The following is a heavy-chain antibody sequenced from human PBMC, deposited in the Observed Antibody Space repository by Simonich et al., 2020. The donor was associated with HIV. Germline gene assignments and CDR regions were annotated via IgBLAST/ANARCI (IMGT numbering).Heavy chain of an antibody. CDR2: INHSGSI. J-gene: IGHJ5*02. Sequence: QVQLQQWGAGGLKPSEPLSPTCAVYGGSFSDYYWSWFRQPPGKGLGWFGEINHSGSINDNQSLKSRVTMSVDTSKNQFSLKLSSVTAADTAVYYCARCLLSSTMTTRWFDPWGQGTLVTVSS. CDR3: ARCLLSSTMTTRWFDP. CDR1: GGSFSDYY. V-gene: IGHV4-34*02. D-gene: IGHD4-17*01.